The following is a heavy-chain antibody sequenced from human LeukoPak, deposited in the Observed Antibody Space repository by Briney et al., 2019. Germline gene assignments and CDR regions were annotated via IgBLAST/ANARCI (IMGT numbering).Heavy chain of an antibody. CDR2: ISGSGDTT. CDR1: GFTFSSYG. D-gene: IGHD1-26*01. J-gene: IGHJ3*01. Sequence: GRSLRLSCAASGFTFSSYGMHWVRQAPGKGLEWVSLISGSGDTTNYADSVKGRFTISRDNSKNTLYLQMNSLGADDTAVYYCAKAFQRGWERDAFAFWGQGTLVTVSS. CDR3: AKAFQRGWERDAFAF. V-gene: IGHV3-23*01.